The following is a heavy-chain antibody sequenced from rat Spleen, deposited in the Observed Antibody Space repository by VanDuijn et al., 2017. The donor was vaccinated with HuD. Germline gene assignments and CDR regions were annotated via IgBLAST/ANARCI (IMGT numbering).Heavy chain of an antibody. V-gene: IGHV5-25*01. J-gene: IGHJ2*01. D-gene: IGHD1-12*03. CDR2: ISTGAGNT. CDR1: GLILRNYY. CDR3: ARTYYYDGYYYFDY. Sequence: EVQLVESDGGLVQTGRSLKLSCAASGLILRNYYMAWVRQAPAKGLEWVASISTGAGNTYYRDSVKGRFTFSRDNAKTTLYLQMDSLRSEDTATYYCARTYYYDGYYYFDYWGQGVMVTVSS.